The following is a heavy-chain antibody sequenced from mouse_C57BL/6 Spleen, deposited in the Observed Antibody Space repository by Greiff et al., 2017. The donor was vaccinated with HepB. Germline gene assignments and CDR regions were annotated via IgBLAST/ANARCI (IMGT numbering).Heavy chain of an antibody. CDR2: IDPENGDT. J-gene: IGHJ2*01. D-gene: IGHD2-5*01. Sequence: EVQRVESGAELVRPGASVKLSCTASGFNIKDDYMHWVKQRPEQGLEWIGWIDPENGDTEYASKFQGKATITADTSSNTAYLQLSSLTSEDTAVYYCTHYSNYVWGQGTTLTVSS. CDR1: GFNIKDDY. V-gene: IGHV14-4*01. CDR3: THYSNYV.